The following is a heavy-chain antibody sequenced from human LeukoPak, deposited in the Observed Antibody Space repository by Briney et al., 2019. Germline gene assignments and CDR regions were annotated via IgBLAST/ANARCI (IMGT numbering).Heavy chain of an antibody. J-gene: IGHJ4*02. Sequence: GGSLRLSCAASGFTFSSYSMNWVRQAPGKGLEWVSSISSSSSYIYYADSVKGRFTISRDNAKNSLYLQMISLRAEDTAVYSCARARNSGWNIDYWGRGTLVTVSS. CDR1: GFTFSSYS. D-gene: IGHD6-19*01. V-gene: IGHV3-21*01. CDR3: ARARNSGWNIDY. CDR2: ISSSSSYI.